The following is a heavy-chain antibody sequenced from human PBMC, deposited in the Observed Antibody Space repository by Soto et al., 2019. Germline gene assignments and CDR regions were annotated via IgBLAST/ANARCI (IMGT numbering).Heavy chain of an antibody. V-gene: IGHV1-69*06. D-gene: IGHD1-7*01. CDR1: GGTFSSYA. J-gene: IGHJ4*02. Sequence: QVQLVQSGAEVKKPGSSVKVSCKASGGTFSSYAISWVRQAPGQGLEWMGGIIPIFGTANYAQKFQGRVTIPADKSTSTAYMELSSMRAEDTAVYYCAREGATGTTVGEWGQGTLVTVSS. CDR2: IIPIFGTA. CDR3: AREGATGTTVGE.